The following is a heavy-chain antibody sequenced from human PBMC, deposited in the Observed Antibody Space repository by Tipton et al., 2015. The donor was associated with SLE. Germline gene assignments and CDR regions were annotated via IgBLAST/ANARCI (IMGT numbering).Heavy chain of an antibody. Sequence: SLRLSCAASGFTFSSYEMNWVRQAPGKGLEWVSYISSSGSTIYYADSVKGRFTISRDNAKNSLYLQMNSLRAEDTAVYYCAKDRPYSSSWYPFDYWGQGTLVTVSS. CDR3: AKDRPYSSSWYPFDY. CDR2: ISSSGSTI. J-gene: IGHJ4*02. D-gene: IGHD6-13*01. V-gene: IGHV3-48*03. CDR1: GFTFSSYE.